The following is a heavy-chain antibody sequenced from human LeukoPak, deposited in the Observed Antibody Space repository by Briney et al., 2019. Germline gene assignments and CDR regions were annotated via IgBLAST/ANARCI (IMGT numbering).Heavy chain of an antibody. Sequence: SETLSLTCTVSGGSISSYYWSWIRQPPGKGLEWIGYIYYSGSTNYKPSLKSRVTISVDTSKNQFSLKLSSVTAADTAVYYCARSRGGGIVVVPAVSDGMDVWGQGTTVTVSS. CDR1: GGSISSYY. D-gene: IGHD2-2*01. J-gene: IGHJ6*02. CDR2: IYYSGST. CDR3: ARSRGGGIVVVPAVSDGMDV. V-gene: IGHV4-59*01.